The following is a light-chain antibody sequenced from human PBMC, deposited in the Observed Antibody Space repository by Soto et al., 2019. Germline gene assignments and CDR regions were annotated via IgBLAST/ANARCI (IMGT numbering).Light chain of an antibody. CDR3: QQYGSSPRT. CDR2: GAS. Sequence: EVLLTQSPGTLSMTLGEIATLSCRASQTVSSVYLAWYQQRAGQAPSLLMYGASSRATGTPERFIGSGSGTDFTITISRLEPEDFAVYYWQQYGSSPRTFGQGATVDIK. V-gene: IGKV3-20*01. J-gene: IGKJ1*01. CDR1: QTVSSVY.